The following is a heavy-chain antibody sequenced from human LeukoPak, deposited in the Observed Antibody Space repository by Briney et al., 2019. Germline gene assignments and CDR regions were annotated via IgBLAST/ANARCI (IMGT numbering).Heavy chain of an antibody. CDR2: ISSSSSYI. V-gene: IGHV3-21*04. D-gene: IGHD3-3*01. J-gene: IGHJ4*02. Sequence: GGSLRLSCAASGFTFSSYSMNWVRQAPGKGLEWVSSISSSSSYIYYADSVKGRFTISRDNSKNTLYLQMNSLRAEDTAVYYCAKDPAAYYDFWSGYYYFDYWGQGTLVTVSS. CDR3: AKDPAAYYDFWSGYYYFDY. CDR1: GFTFSSYS.